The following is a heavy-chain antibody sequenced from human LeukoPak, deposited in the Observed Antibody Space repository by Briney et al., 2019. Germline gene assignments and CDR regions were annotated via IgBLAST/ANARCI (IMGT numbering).Heavy chain of an antibody. V-gene: IGHV3-30-3*01. D-gene: IGHD6-13*01. J-gene: IGHJ4*02. CDR1: GFSFRTYN. CDR2: ISHDGSIK. Sequence: GGSLRLSCAASGFSFRTYNMHWVRQAPGKGLEWVAVISHDGSIKFYADSVKGRFTISRDNSNNTLYLQMNSLRAEDTAVYYCARPYFLIATAGNTPDFWGQGTLVTVSS. CDR3: ARPYFLIATAGNTPDF.